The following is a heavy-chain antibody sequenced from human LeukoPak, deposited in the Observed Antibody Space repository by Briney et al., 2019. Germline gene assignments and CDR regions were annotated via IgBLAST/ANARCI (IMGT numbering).Heavy chain of an antibody. V-gene: IGHV1-18*01. Sequence: ASVKVSCKASGYTFGDYGITWIRQAPGQGLEWMGWISAYTGNTNYAQNLQGRVIMITDTSTDTAYMELRSLRSDDTAVYYCAKTVSGRYCSSTSCYIPFDYWGQGTLVTVSS. D-gene: IGHD2-2*02. CDR1: GYTFGDYG. CDR3: AKTVSGRYCSSTSCYIPFDY. CDR2: ISAYTGNT. J-gene: IGHJ4*02.